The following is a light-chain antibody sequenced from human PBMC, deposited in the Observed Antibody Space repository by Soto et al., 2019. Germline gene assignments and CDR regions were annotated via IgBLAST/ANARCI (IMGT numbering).Light chain of an antibody. J-gene: IGKJ1*01. CDR3: QQYNSWPRT. CDR2: GAS. V-gene: IGKV3-15*01. Sequence: KGRSQWPANHSINPGEIATLSCRASQSVSSNLAWYQQKPGQAPRLLIYGASTRASGIPARFSGSGSGTEFTLTISSLQSEDCAVYYCQQYNSWPRTFGQGPKVDIK. CDR1: QSVSSN.